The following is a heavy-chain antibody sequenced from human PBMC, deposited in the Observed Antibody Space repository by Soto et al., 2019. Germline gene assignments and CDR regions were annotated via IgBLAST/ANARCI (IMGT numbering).Heavy chain of an antibody. CDR2: ISGSGGST. V-gene: IGHV3-23*01. Sequence: GGSLRLSCAASGFTFSSYAMSWVRQAPGKGLEWVSTISGSGGSTYYADSVKGRFTISRDNSKNTLYLQMNSLRAEDTAVYYCAKELYYHDSSGYDYWGQGTLVTVSS. J-gene: IGHJ4*02. D-gene: IGHD3-22*01. CDR1: GFTFSSYA. CDR3: AKELYYHDSSGYDY.